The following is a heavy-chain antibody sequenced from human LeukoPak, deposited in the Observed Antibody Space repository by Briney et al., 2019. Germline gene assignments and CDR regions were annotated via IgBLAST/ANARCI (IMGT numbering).Heavy chain of an antibody. J-gene: IGHJ4*02. CDR1: GFTFSSYG. V-gene: IGHV3-30*02. D-gene: IGHD3-10*01. CDR2: IRYDGSNK. Sequence: QPGGSLRLSCAASGFTFSSYGMHWVRQAPGKGLEWVAFIRYDGSNKHYSDSVKGRFTISRDNSKSSLYLQMNNLRAEDTAVYYCRGTYYYGSGIDGDYFDYWGQGTLVTVSS. CDR3: RGTYYYGSGIDGDYFDY.